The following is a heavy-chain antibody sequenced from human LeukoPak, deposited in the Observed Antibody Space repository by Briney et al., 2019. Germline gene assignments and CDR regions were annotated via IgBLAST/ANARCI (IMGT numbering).Heavy chain of an antibody. CDR3: AREAFGGYYDSSGYYNWFDP. Sequence: SETLSLTCTVSGGSISSYYWSWIRQPAGKGLEWIGRIYTSGSTNYNPSLKSRVTMSVDTSKNQFSLKLSSVTAADTAVYYYAREAFGGYYDSSGYYNWFDPWGQGTLVTVSS. D-gene: IGHD3-22*01. CDR2: IYTSGST. J-gene: IGHJ5*02. CDR1: GGSISSYY. V-gene: IGHV4-4*07.